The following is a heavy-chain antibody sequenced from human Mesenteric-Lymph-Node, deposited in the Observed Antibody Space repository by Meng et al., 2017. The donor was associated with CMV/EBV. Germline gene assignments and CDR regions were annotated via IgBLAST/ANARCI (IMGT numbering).Heavy chain of an antibody. V-gene: IGHV3-53*01. D-gene: IGHD6-6*01. CDR1: GFTFDDYG. Sequence: GESLKISCAASGFTFDDYGMSWVRQAPGKGLEWVSVIYSGGSTYYADSVKGRFTISRDNSKNTLYLQMNSLRAEDTAVYYCARDEGSSSGYWGQGTLVTVSS. CDR3: ARDEGSSSGY. J-gene: IGHJ4*02. CDR2: IYSGGST.